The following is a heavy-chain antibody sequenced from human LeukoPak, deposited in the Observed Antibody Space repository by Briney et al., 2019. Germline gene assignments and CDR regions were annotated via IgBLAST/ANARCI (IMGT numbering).Heavy chain of an antibody. J-gene: IGHJ4*02. V-gene: IGHV1-2*02. D-gene: IGHD6-13*01. CDR1: GYTFTGYY. Sequence: ASVKVSCKASGYTFTGYYMHWVRQAPGQGLEWMGWINPNSGGTNYAQKFQGRVTMTRDTSISTAYMELSRLRSDDTAVYYCARDSFYSSSWADFDYWGQGALVTVSS. CDR3: ARDSFYSSSWADFDY. CDR2: INPNSGGT.